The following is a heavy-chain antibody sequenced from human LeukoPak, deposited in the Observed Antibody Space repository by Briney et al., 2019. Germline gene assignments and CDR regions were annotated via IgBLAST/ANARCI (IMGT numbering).Heavy chain of an antibody. J-gene: IGHJ4*02. CDR2: ISSSSSYM. Sequence: GGSLRLSCAASGFTFSSYNMNWVRQAPGKGLEWVSSISSSSSYMYYADSVKGRFTISRDNAKNSLYLQMNSLRAEDTAVYYCARILYISGWSIDYWGQGALVTVSS. V-gene: IGHV3-21*01. CDR3: ARILYISGWSIDY. CDR1: GFTFSSYN. D-gene: IGHD6-19*01.